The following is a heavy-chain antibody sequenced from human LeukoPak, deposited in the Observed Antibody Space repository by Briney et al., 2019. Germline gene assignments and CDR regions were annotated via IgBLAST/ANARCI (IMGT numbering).Heavy chain of an antibody. CDR3: ARGARFLEWGRSAGPGHDAFDI. Sequence: GGSLRLSCAASGFTFSSYWMSWVRQAPGKGLEWVANINQAGNEKNSVDSVKGRFTISRDNAKNSLYLQMDSLRTDDTAVYYCARGARFLEWGRSAGPGHDAFDIWGQGTMVTVSS. V-gene: IGHV3-7*01. J-gene: IGHJ3*02. CDR2: INQAGNEK. D-gene: IGHD3-3*01. CDR1: GFTFSSYW.